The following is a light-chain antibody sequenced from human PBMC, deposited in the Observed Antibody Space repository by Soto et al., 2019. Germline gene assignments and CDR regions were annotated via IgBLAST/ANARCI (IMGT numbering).Light chain of an antibody. Sequence: QSVLTQHASVSGSPGQSITISCTVTSSEVHGYNFVSWYQQHPGKAPKLMIYEVTNRPSGVSSRFSGSKTGDTASLTISGLQADDEADYYCSSYTSASTLDYVFGTGTKVTVL. CDR2: EVT. J-gene: IGLJ1*01. V-gene: IGLV2-14*01. CDR1: SSEVHGYNF. CDR3: SSYTSASTLDYV.